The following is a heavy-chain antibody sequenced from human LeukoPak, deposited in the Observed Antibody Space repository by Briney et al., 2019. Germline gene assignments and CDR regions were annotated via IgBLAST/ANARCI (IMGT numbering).Heavy chain of an antibody. CDR3: ARDGGDFWSGYSSPFGY. V-gene: IGHV4-61*02. CDR2: IYTSGST. CDR1: GGFISSGSYY. D-gene: IGHD3-3*01. Sequence: SETLSLTCTVSGGFISSGSYYLSWIRQPAGKGLEWIGRIYTSGSTNYNPSLKSRVTISVDTSKNQFSLKLSSVTAADTAVYYCARDGGDFWSGYSSPFGYWGQGTRVTVSS. J-gene: IGHJ4*02.